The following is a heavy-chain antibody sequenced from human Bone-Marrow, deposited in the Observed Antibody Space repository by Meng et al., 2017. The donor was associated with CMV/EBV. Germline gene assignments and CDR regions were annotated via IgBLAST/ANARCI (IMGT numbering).Heavy chain of an antibody. Sequence: GGSLRLSCAASGFTFSSYWMSWVRQAPGKGLEWVANIKQDGSEKYYLDSVKGRFTISRDNAKNSLYLQMNSLRAEDTAVYYCARGGRGSGYYNYYYGMDVWGQGTTVTVSS. CDR2: IKQDGSEK. J-gene: IGHJ6*02. V-gene: IGHV3-7*01. CDR1: GFTFSSYW. D-gene: IGHD3-3*01. CDR3: ARGGRGSGYYNYYYGMDV.